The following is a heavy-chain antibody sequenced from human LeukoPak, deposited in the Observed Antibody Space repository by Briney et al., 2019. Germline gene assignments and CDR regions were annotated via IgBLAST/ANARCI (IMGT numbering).Heavy chain of an antibody. CDR3: ATPRSPDWYFDL. V-gene: IGHV1-69*13. CDR1: GGTFSSYA. Sequence: GASVKVSCKASGGTFSSYATSWVRQAPGQGLEWMGGIIPIFGTANYAQKFQGRVTITADESTSTAYMELSSLRSEDTAVYYCATPRSPDWYFDLWGRGTLVTVSS. CDR2: IIPIFGTA. J-gene: IGHJ2*01.